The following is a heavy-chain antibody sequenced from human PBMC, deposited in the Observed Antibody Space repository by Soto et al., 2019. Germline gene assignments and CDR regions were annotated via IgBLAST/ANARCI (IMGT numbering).Heavy chain of an antibody. CDR2: ISGSGGST. J-gene: IGHJ6*03. Sequence: GESLKISCAASGFTFSSYWMHWVRQAPGKGLEWVSAISGSGGSTYYADSVRGRFTISRDNSKNTLYLQMNSLRAEDTAVYYCAKVMDYYYMDVCGQGTTVTVSS. V-gene: IGHV3-23*01. CDR3: AKVMDYYYMDV. CDR1: GFTFSSYW.